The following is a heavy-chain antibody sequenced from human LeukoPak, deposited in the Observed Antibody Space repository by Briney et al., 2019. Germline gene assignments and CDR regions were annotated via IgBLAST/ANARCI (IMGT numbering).Heavy chain of an antibody. J-gene: IGHJ4*02. Sequence: SETLSLTCTVSGGSISTYYWSWIRQPAGKGLEWIRRIYTSGNTNYNPSLKSRVTMSVDTSKNQFSLKLTSVTAADTAVYYCARAYYDSSGYYSGDYWGQGDLVTVSS. CDR2: IYTSGNT. CDR3: ARAYYDSSGYYSGDY. CDR1: GGSISTYY. D-gene: IGHD3-22*01. V-gene: IGHV4-4*07.